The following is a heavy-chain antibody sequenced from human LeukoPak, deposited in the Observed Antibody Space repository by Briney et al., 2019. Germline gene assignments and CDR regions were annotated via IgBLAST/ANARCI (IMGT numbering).Heavy chain of an antibody. CDR2: IYTSGTA. V-gene: IGHV4-4*09. J-gene: IGHJ4*02. CDR1: NGSISTYY. D-gene: IGHD2-2*01. CDR3: AGSVPAPKEFAY. Sequence: SETLSLTCTVSNGSISTYYWSWIRQPPGKGLEWIGYIYTSGTANYNPSLKSRVTISADTSKNHFSLTLDSVTAADTAVYYCAGSVPAPKEFAYWGQGTLVTVSP.